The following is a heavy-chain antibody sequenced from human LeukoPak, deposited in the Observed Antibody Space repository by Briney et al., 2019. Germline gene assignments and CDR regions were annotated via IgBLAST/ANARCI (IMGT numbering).Heavy chain of an antibody. CDR2: IYTSGST. J-gene: IGHJ4*02. CDR1: GGSISSYY. CDR3: ARDGLVKWYYFDY. V-gene: IGHV4-4*07. Sequence: SETLSLTCTVSGGSISSYYWCWIRQPAGKGLEWIGRIYTSGSTNYNPSLKSRVTMSVDTSKNQFSLKLSSVTAADTAVYYCARDGLVKWYYFDYWGQGTLVTVSS. D-gene: IGHD2-15*01.